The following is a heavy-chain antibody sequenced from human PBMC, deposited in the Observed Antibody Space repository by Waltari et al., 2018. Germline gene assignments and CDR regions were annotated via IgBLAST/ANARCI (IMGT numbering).Heavy chain of an antibody. V-gene: IGHV3-33*01. CDR3: AREAASLGGMDV. J-gene: IGHJ6*02. CDR1: GFTFSSYG. CDR2: IWYDGSNK. Sequence: QVQLVESGGGVVQPGRSLRLSCAASGFTFSSYGMHWVRQAPGKGLEWVAVIWYDGSNKYYADSVKGRFTISRDNSKNTLYLQMNSLRAEDTAVYYCAREAASLGGMDVWGQGTTVTVSS.